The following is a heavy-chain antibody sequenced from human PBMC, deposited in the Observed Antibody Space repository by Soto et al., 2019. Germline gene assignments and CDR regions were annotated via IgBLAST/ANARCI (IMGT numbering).Heavy chain of an antibody. Sequence: PGGSLRLSCAASGFTFDDYAIHWVRQAPGKGLEWVSGISWNSGSIGYADSVKGRFTISRDNAKNSLYLQMNSLRAEDTALYYCAKDTGNYYYYGMDVWGQGTTVTVSS. CDR2: ISWNSGSI. CDR3: AKDTGNYYYYGMDV. J-gene: IGHJ6*02. V-gene: IGHV3-9*01. CDR1: GFTFDDYA.